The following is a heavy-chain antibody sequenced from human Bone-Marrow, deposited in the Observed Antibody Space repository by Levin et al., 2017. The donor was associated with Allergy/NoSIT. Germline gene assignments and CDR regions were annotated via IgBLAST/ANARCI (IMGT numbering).Heavy chain of an antibody. V-gene: IGHV1-69*04. J-gene: IGHJ5*02. Sequence: PGESLKISCKASGGTFSKVAINWVRQAPGQGLEWVGRIIPSQGSSNNAMKFKDRITLSAHRPTTTAHMELRRLRPEDTAVYYCAIVEKRFRGRWFEPWGEGTPIIVSS. CDR3: AIVEKRFRGRWFEP. CDR2: IIPSQGSS. CDR1: GGTFSKVA. D-gene: IGHD3-10*01.